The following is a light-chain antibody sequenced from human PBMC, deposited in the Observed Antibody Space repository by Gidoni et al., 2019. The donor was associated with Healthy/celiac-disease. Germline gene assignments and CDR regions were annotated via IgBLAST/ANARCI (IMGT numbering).Light chain of an antibody. CDR3: MQALQTPLT. CDR2: LGS. V-gene: IGKV2-28*01. Sequence: DIVMTKSPPSLPVTPGEPASISCRSSQSLLHSNGYNYLDWYLQKPGQSPQLLIYLGSNRASGVPDRFSGSGSGTAFTLKISRVEAEDVGVYYCMQALQTPLTFGGGTKVEIK. J-gene: IGKJ4*01. CDR1: QSLLHSNGYNY.